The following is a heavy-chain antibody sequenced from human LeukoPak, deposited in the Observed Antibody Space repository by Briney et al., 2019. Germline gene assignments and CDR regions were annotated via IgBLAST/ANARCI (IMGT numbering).Heavy chain of an antibody. CDR1: GGSISSGDYY. D-gene: IGHD4-23*01. CDR2: IYYSGST. J-gene: IGHJ3*02. V-gene: IGHV4-30-4*01. CDR3: ARDTVVTRAFDI. Sequence: PSQTLSLTCTVSGGSISSGDYYWSWIRQPPGKGLEWIGYIYYSGSTYYNPSLKSRVTISVDRSKNQFSLKLSSVTAADTAVYYCARDTVVTRAFDIWGQGTMVTVSS.